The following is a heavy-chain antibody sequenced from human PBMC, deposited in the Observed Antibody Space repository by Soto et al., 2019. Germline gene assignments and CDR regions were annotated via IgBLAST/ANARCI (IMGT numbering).Heavy chain of an antibody. V-gene: IGHV3-23*01. D-gene: IGHD2-8*01. J-gene: IGHJ3*02. CDR2: ISGSGGST. CDR1: GFTFSSYA. CDR3: AKYDHTPSRXRYCTNGVCSPDDAFDI. Sequence: GGSLRLSCAASGFTFSSYAMSWVRQAPGKGLEWVSAISGSGGSTYYADSVKGRFTISRDNSKNTLYLQMNSLRAEDTAVYYCAKYDHTPSRXRYCTNGVCSPDDAFDIWGPGTMVTVSS.